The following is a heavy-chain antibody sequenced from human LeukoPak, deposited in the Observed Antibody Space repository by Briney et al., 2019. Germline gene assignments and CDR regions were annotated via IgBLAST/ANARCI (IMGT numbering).Heavy chain of an antibody. D-gene: IGHD3-3*01. CDR2: INHSGST. Sequence: PSETPSLTCAVYGGSFSGYYWSWIHQPPGKGLEWIGEINHSGSTNYNPSLKSRVTISVDTSKNQFSLKLSSVTAADTAVYYCARGTEAPILRFLGHNPWDNWFDPWGQGTLVTVSS. CDR3: ARGTEAPILRFLGHNPWDNWFDP. CDR1: GGSFSGYY. J-gene: IGHJ5*02. V-gene: IGHV4-34*01.